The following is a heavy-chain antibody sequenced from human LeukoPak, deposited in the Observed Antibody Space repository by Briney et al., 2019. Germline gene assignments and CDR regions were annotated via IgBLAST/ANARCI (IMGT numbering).Heavy chain of an antibody. CDR1: GFTFSSYS. V-gene: IGHV3-21*01. CDR2: ISYTSSYI. D-gene: IGHD4-17*01. CDR3: AREGLYGDYAGH. Sequence: GGSLRLSCAASGFTFSSYSMIWVRQAPGKGLEWVSSISYTSSYIYYADSVKGRFTISRDNAKNSLFLQMNSLRAEDTAVYYCAREGLYGDYAGHWGQGTLVTVSS. J-gene: IGHJ4*02.